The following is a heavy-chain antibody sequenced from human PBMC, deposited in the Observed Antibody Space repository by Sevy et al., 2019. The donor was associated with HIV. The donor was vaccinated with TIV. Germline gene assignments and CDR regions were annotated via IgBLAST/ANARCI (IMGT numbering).Heavy chain of an antibody. CDR3: ARHAVDFDAFDI. V-gene: IGHV4-39*01. CDR2: IYYSGST. D-gene: IGHD3-9*01. CDR1: GGSISSSSYY. Sequence: SDTLSLTCTVSGGSISSSSYYWGWIRQPPGKGLEWIGSIYYSGSTYYNPSLKSRVTISVDTSKNQFSLKLSSVTAADTAVYYCARHAVDFDAFDIWGQGTMVTVSS. J-gene: IGHJ3*02.